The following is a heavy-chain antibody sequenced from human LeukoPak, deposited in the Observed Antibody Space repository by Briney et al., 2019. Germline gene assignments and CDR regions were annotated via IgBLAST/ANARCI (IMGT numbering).Heavy chain of an antibody. V-gene: IGHV3-30*18. CDR3: AKDRIAARGWFDP. J-gene: IGHJ5*02. CDR2: ISYDGSNK. Sequence: PGGSLRLSCAVSGFTFSSYGMHWVRQAPGKGLEWVAVISYDGSNKYYADSVKGRFTISRDNSKNTLYLQMNSLRAEDTAVYYCAKDRIAARGWFDPWGQGTLVTVSS. D-gene: IGHD6-6*01. CDR1: GFTFSSYG.